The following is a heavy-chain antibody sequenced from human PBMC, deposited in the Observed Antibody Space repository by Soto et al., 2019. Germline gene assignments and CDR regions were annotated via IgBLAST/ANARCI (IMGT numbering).Heavy chain of an antibody. D-gene: IGHD5-18*01. Sequence: QVQLVESGGGVVQPGRSLRLSCAASGFSFSSYGMHWVRQGPGKGLDWVALIYYDGSNKYYADSVKGRFTISRDNSKNTLYLQMNSRRAEDTAVYYCARDEYPGAYSFGYYFDNWGRGTLVTVSS. V-gene: IGHV3-33*01. CDR2: IYYDGSNK. J-gene: IGHJ4*02. CDR1: GFSFSSYG. CDR3: ARDEYPGAYSFGYYFDN.